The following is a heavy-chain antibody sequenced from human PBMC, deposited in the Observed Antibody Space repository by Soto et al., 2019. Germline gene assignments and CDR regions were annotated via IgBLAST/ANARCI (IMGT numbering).Heavy chain of an antibody. V-gene: IGHV1-18*01. CDR3: ARGRAASLSAAGHDY. D-gene: IGHD6-13*01. J-gene: IGHJ4*02. Sequence: QVQLVQSGAEEKKPGASVKVSCKASGYTFTSFGLSWVRQAPGQGLEWMGWISPYNGNTKYAQKIQGRVTMTTDTSTSTAYMDLRSLRSDYTAVYYCARGRAASLSAAGHDYCGQGTLVTVSS. CDR2: ISPYNGNT. CDR1: GYTFTSFG.